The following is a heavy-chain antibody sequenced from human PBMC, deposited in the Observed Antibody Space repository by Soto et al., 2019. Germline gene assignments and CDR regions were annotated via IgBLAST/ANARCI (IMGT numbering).Heavy chain of an antibody. CDR2: IKSNTAGGTT. CDR1: GATLTDVW. Sequence: PGGSLRLSCAVSGATLTDVWMNWVRQAPGKGPEWVGRIKSNTAGGTTDFAAPVKGRFTISRDDSQNTLYLQMDSLKTEDTAVYYCSHGYYQYFNAWGPGTLVTVSS. CDR3: SHGYYQYFNA. D-gene: IGHD5-18*01. J-gene: IGHJ4*02. V-gene: IGHV3-15*07.